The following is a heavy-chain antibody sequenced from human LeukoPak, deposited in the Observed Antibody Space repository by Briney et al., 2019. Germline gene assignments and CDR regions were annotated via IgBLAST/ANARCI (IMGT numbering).Heavy chain of an antibody. Sequence: GGSLRLSCAASGFTFSSHGMHWVRQAPGRGLEWVSFIRRDGSNQYYADSVKGRFTISRDNAKNSLYLQMNSLRAEDTAVYYCARATAPGNWFDPWGQGTLVTVSS. CDR1: GFTFSSHG. V-gene: IGHV3-30*02. J-gene: IGHJ5*02. D-gene: IGHD2-21*02. CDR3: ARATAPGNWFDP. CDR2: IRRDGSNQ.